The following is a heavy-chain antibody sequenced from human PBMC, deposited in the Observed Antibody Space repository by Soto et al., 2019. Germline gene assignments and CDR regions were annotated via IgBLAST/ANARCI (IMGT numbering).Heavy chain of an antibody. CDR2: IYYSGST. V-gene: IGHV4-39*01. D-gene: IGHD3-22*01. J-gene: IGHJ4*02. Sequence: DTLSLTLTVGGRSISSSSYYWCWILQPPGKGLEWIGSIYYSGSTYYNPSLKSRVTISVDTSKNQFSLKLSSVTAADTAVYYCSWLSGAGRVDHCGQGTL. CDR3: SWLSGAGRVDH. CDR1: GRSISSSSYY.